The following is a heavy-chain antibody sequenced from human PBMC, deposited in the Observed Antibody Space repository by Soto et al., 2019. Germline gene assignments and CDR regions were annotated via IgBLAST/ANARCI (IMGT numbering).Heavy chain of an antibody. CDR2: INAGNGNT. CDR1: GYTFTSYA. D-gene: IGHD3-3*01. Sequence: ASVKGSCKASGYTFTSYAMHWVRQAPGQRLEWMGWINAGNGNTKYSQKFQGRVTITRDTSASTAYMELSSLRSEDTAVYYCARGGSITIFGVVPPLFYYYGMDVWGQGTTVTVSS. CDR3: ARGGSITIFGVVPPLFYYYGMDV. J-gene: IGHJ6*02. V-gene: IGHV1-3*01.